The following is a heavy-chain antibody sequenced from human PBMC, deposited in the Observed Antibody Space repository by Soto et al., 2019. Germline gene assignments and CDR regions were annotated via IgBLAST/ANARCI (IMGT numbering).Heavy chain of an antibody. CDR2: IYYSGST. CDR3: ARDNMYCSSTSCPNDAFDI. D-gene: IGHD2-2*01. J-gene: IGHJ3*02. Sequence: LSLTCTVSGGSISSYYWSWIRQPPGKGLEWIGYIYYSGSTNYNPSLKSRVTISVDTSKNQFSLKLSSVTAADTAVYYCARDNMYCSSTSCPNDAFDIWGQGTMVTVSS. V-gene: IGHV4-59*01. CDR1: GGSISSYY.